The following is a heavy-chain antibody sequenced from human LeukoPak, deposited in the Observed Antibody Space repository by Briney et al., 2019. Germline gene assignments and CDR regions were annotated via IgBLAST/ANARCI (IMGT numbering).Heavy chain of an antibody. V-gene: IGHV3-30*03. CDR1: GFTFSSYG. D-gene: IGHD3-16*01. Sequence: PRRSLRLSCAASGFTFSSYGMHWVRQAPGKGLEWVAVISYDGSNKIYADSVKGRFTISRDNTKYSLYLQMNSLRAEDTAVYYCARDGLAPGRYFDYWGQGNLVTGSS. J-gene: IGHJ4*02. CDR2: ISYDGSNK. CDR3: ARDGLAPGRYFDY.